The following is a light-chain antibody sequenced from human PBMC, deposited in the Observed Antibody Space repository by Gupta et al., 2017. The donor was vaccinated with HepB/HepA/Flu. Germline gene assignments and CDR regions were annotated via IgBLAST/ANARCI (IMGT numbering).Light chain of an antibody. CDR2: YDS. Sequence: SYVLTQPPSVSVAPGKTARITCGGNNIGSKSVHWYQQKPGQAPLLVIYYDSDRPSGIPDRFSGSNSGNTATLNISRVEAGDEADDYCQVSDSSRDHPVFGGGTKLNVL. CDR1: NIGSKS. J-gene: IGLJ2*01. CDR3: QVSDSSRDHPV. V-gene: IGLV3-21*04.